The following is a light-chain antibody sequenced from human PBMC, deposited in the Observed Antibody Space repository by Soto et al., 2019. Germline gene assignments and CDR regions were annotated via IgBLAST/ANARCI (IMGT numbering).Light chain of an antibody. CDR3: SSYAGSSTVI. V-gene: IGLV2-8*01. J-gene: IGLJ2*01. Sequence: QAVVTQPASVSGSPGQSITISCTGTGSDVGFYKSVSWYQHHPGRAPKLMIYAVTKRPSGVPDRFSGSKSGNTASLTVSGLQAEDEAYYHCSSYAGSSTVIFGGGTKLTVL. CDR2: AVT. CDR1: GSDVGFYKS.